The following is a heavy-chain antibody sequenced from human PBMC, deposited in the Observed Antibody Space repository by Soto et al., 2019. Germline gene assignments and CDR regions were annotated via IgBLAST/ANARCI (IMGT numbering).Heavy chain of an antibody. J-gene: IGHJ5*02. CDR3: ARDPSKHQLVRGGWFDP. CDR1: GFTFSSYA. V-gene: IGHV3-30-3*01. CDR2: ISYDGSNK. D-gene: IGHD6-13*01. Sequence: QVQLVESGGGVVQPGRSLRLSCAASGFTFSSYAMHWVRQAPGKGLEWVAVISYDGSNKYYADSVKGRFTISRDNSKNTLYLQMNSLRAEDTAVYYCARDPSKHQLVRGGWFDPWGQGTLVTVSS.